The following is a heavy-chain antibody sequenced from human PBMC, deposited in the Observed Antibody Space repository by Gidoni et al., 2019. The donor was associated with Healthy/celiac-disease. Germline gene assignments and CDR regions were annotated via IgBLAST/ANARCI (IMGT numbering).Heavy chain of an antibody. CDR3: AKDRASDAFDI. CDR2: ISWNSGSI. J-gene: IGHJ3*02. Sequence: EVQLVESGGGLVQPGRSLRLSCAASGFTFDEYALHWVRQAPGKGLEWGSGISWNSGSIGYADSVKGRFTISRDNAKNSLYLQMNSLRAEDTALYYCAKDRASDAFDIWGQGTMVTVSS. V-gene: IGHV3-9*01. CDR1: GFTFDEYA.